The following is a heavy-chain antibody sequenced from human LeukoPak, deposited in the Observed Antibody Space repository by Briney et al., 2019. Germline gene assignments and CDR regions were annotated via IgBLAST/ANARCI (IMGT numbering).Heavy chain of an antibody. CDR2: ISSSSSYI. CDR1: GFTFSSYS. V-gene: IGHV3-21*01. D-gene: IGHD6-19*01. J-gene: IGHJ4*02. Sequence: GGSLRLSCAASGFTFSSYSMNWVRQAPGKGLEWVSSISSSSSYIYYADSVKGRFTISRDNAKNSLYLQMNSLRAEDTAVYYCARDIEGGGGIAVSFALGHDYWGQGTLVTVSS. CDR3: ARDIEGGGGIAVSFALGHDY.